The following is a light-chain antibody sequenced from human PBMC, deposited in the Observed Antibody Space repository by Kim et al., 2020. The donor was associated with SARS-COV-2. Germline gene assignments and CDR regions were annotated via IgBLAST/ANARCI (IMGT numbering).Light chain of an antibody. J-gene: IGKJ1*01. CDR1: QSVSSNY. CDR2: GVF. V-gene: IGKV3-20*01. Sequence: LVPGERATPSSRASQSVSSNYLAWYQQKPGQAPRLLMYGVFSRATGIPDRFSGSGSGTDFTLTISRLEPEDFAVYYCQQYDSSRTFGQGTKVDIK. CDR3: QQYDSSRT.